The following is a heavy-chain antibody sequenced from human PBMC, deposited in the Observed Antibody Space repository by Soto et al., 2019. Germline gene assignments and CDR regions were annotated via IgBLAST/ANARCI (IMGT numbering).Heavy chain of an antibody. J-gene: IGHJ6*02. D-gene: IGHD1-26*01. CDR1: GGSFSGYY. CDR2: INHSGST. V-gene: IGHV4-34*01. Sequence: SETLSLTCAVYGGSFSGYYWSWIRQPPGKGLEWIGEINHSGSTNYNPSLKSRVTISVDTSKNQFSLKLSSVTAADTAVYYCARGDRENYYYYGMDVWGQGTTVTVSS. CDR3: ARGDRENYYYYGMDV.